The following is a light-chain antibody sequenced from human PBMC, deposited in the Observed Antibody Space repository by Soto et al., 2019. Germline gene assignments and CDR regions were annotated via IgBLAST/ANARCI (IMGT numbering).Light chain of an antibody. CDR3: QQYNNWPRT. CDR1: QNISSY. CDR2: DVS. V-gene: IGKV3-11*01. Sequence: IVLTQSPATLSLSPGNRATLSCRASQNISSYLIWYQQKPGQSPRVLIYDVSNRATGIPTRFSGSGSGTEFTLTISNLQSEDFAVYYCQQYNNWPRTFGQGTRLEIK. J-gene: IGKJ5*01.